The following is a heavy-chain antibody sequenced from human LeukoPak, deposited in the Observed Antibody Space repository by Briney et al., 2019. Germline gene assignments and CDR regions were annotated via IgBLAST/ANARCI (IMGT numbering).Heavy chain of an antibody. J-gene: IGHJ4*02. D-gene: IGHD3-10*01. V-gene: IGHV4-31*03. CDR3: ARSWFGELSHFNY. Sequence: PSETLSLTCTVSGGSITSGGYYWSWIRQHPGKCLEWIGHIYYSGYTYYNPSLKSRVTMSVDTSKNHFSLKLSSVTAAGTAVYYCARSWFGELSHFNYWGQGTLVRVSS. CDR1: GGSITSGGYY. CDR2: IYYSGYT.